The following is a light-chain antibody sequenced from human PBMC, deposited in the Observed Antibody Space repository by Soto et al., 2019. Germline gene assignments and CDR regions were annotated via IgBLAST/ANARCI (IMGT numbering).Light chain of an antibody. CDR2: ATS. J-gene: IGKJ4*01. Sequence: DIQMTQSPSSLSASVGDRVTITCRASQSISNYLNWYQQKQGKAPNLLIYATSTLEGGVPSRFTGGGSGTHFTLSISSLQPEDFATYYCQQSYSTPFTFGGGTKVEIK. CDR3: QQSYSTPFT. CDR1: QSISNY. V-gene: IGKV1-39*01.